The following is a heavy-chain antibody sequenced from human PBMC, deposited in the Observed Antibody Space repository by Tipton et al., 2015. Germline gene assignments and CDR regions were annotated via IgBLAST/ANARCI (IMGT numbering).Heavy chain of an antibody. CDR1: GYSFTDYY. CDR3: ARDSYYALGDY. D-gene: IGHD3-10*01. V-gene: IGHV1-46*01. J-gene: IGHJ4*02. Sequence: QLVQSGAEVKKPGASVKVSCKASGYSFTDYYIHWVRQAPGQGLEWMGTINPSAGSTIYAQKFQGRVTMTRDTSTSAVYVELSSLRSEDTAVYYCARDSYYALGDYWGQGTLVTVSS. CDR2: INPSAGST.